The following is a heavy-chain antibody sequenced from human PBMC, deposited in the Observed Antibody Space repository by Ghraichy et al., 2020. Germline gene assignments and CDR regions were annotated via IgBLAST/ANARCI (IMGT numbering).Heavy chain of an antibody. CDR2: IKEDGSLR. CDR3: ASEEVNTPWR. CDR1: GFTFIASW. Sequence: GSLRLSCAASGFTFIASWMHWVRQAPGKGLQWLANIKEDGSLRQYVHSVKGRFTISRDNAKNSLFLEMNSLRVEDTAVYFCASEEVNTPWRWGQGTLVTVSS. J-gene: IGHJ4*02. V-gene: IGHV3-7*01. D-gene: IGHD3-3*01.